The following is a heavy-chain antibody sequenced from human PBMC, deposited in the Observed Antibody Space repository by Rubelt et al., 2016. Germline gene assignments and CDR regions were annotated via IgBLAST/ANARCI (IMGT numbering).Heavy chain of an antibody. V-gene: IGHV4-4*07. Sequence: QVQLQESGPGLVKPSETLSLTCTVSGGSISSYYWSWIRQPAGKGLEWIGRIYTSGSTNYNPSLKSRVTILVDTSKNQFSLKLNSVTAADTAVYYCARERKLSPRKYYYYYYMDVWGEGTTVTVSS. D-gene: IGHD1-14*01. CDR3: ARERKLSPRKYYYYYYMDV. CDR2: IYTSGST. J-gene: IGHJ6*03. CDR1: GGSISSYY.